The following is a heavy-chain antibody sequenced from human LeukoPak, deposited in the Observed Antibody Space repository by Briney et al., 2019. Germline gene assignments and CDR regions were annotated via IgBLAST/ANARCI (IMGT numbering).Heavy chain of an antibody. Sequence: APVKVSCKASGGIFSSYAISWVRQAPGQGLEWMGRIIPILGIANYAQKFQGRVTITADKSTSTAYMDLSSLRSEDTAVYYCARDLPPYYFDYWGQGTLASVSS. CDR1: GGIFSSYA. CDR3: ARDLPPYYFDY. V-gene: IGHV1-69*04. J-gene: IGHJ4*02. CDR2: IIPILGIA.